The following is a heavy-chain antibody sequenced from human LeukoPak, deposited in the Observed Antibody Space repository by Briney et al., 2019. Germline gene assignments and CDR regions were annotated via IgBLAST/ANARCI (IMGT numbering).Heavy chain of an antibody. Sequence: GGSLRLSCAASGFTVSTNYMTWVRQAPGKGLEWVSVIYKAGDPYNADSVKGRFSISRDNRKNMLYLQMNSLRAEDTAVYYCARGLIYYDSRGHYLAERPYFDYWGQGTLATVSS. CDR3: ARGLIYYDSRGHYLAERPYFDY. J-gene: IGHJ4*02. CDR1: GFTVSTNY. CDR2: IYKAGDP. V-gene: IGHV3-53*01. D-gene: IGHD3-22*01.